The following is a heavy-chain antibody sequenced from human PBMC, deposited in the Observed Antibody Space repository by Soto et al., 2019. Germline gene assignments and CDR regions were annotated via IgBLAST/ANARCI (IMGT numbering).Heavy chain of an antibody. Sequence: GGSLRLSCAASGFKFNYYAMNWVRQVPGKGLEWDSYISAASAKIDYADSVKGRFTISRDNARNSLYLQMNSLRDEDTAVYHCLADSSYGSHWVSHFDQWGRGTLVTVSS. D-gene: IGHD3-16*01. CDR1: GFKFNYYA. CDR2: ISAASAKI. J-gene: IGHJ4*02. CDR3: LADSSYGSHWVSHFDQ. V-gene: IGHV3-48*02.